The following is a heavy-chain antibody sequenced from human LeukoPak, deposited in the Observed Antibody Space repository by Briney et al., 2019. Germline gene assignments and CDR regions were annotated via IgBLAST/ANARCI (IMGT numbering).Heavy chain of an antibody. V-gene: IGHV3-30*02. J-gene: IGHJ3*02. Sequence: PGGSLRLSRAASGFTFSSYGMHWVRGAPGKGLEWGAFIRYDGSNKYYADSVKGRFTISRDNSKNPLYLQMNSLRAEDTAVYYCARHYYDSSGYSHGAFDIWGQGTMVTVSS. CDR2: IRYDGSNK. CDR3: ARHYYDSSGYSHGAFDI. CDR1: GFTFSSYG. D-gene: IGHD3-22*01.